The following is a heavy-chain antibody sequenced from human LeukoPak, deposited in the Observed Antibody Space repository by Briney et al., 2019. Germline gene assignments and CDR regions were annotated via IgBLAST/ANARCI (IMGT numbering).Heavy chain of an antibody. CDR3: ASYDSSGYVLDYFDY. Sequence: GGSLRLSCAASGFTFSSYSMNWARQAPGKGLEWVSSISSSSSYIYYADSVKGRFTISRDNAKNSLYLQMNSLRAEDTAVYYCASYDSSGYVLDYFDYWGQGTLVTVSS. CDR1: GFTFSSYS. J-gene: IGHJ4*02. V-gene: IGHV3-21*01. CDR2: ISSSSSYI. D-gene: IGHD3-22*01.